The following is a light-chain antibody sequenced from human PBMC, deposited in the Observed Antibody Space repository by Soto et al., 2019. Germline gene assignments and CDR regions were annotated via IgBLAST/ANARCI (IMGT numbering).Light chain of an antibody. J-gene: IGLJ2*01. CDR1: SSDIGGFNF. CDR2: EVS. V-gene: IGLV2-14*01. CDR3: TSYTALNTLL. Sequence: QSALTQPASVSGSPGQSITISCIGSSSDIGGFNFVSWYQHDPGAAPKLVIYEVSRRPSGVSDRFSGSKSGNTASLTISGLQPEDETVYYCTSYTALNTLLFGGGTKLTVL.